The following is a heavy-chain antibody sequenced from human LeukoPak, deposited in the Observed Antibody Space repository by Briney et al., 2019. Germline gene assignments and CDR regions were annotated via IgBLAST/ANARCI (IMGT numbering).Heavy chain of an antibody. Sequence: GASVKVSCKASGYTFTGYYMHWVRQAPGQGLEWMGWINPNSGGTNYAQKFQGRVTMTRDTSISTAYMELSSLRSDDTAVYFCAREKGHFDRSGYYSERGGGLSWGQGTLVTVSS. V-gene: IGHV1-2*02. CDR2: INPNSGGT. D-gene: IGHD3-22*01. J-gene: IGHJ4*02. CDR3: AREKGHFDRSGYYSERGGGLS. CDR1: GYTFTGYY.